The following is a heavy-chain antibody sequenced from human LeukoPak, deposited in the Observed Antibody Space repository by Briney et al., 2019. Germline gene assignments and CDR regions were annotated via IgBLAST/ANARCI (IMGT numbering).Heavy chain of an antibody. CDR3: ARENISKYYFDY. V-gene: IGHV1-2*04. J-gene: IGHJ4*02. CDR1: GYTFTGYY. CDR2: INPNSGGT. D-gene: IGHD2/OR15-2a*01. Sequence: ASVRVSCKASGYTFTGYYMHWVRQAPGQGLEWMGWINPNSGGTNYAQKFQGWVTMTRDTSISTAYMELSRLRSDDTAVYYCARENISKYYFDYWGQGTLVTVSS.